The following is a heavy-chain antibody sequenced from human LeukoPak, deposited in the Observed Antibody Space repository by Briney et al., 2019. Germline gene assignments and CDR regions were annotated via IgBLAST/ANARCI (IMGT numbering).Heavy chain of an antibody. Sequence: GASVTLSCKASGYTFTTYYMHWVRQAPGQGLQWMGIINPSGRSTSYAQKFQGRVTMTRDTSTSTVYMDLSSLRSDDTAVYYCARDFVIFGVVTTNWFDPWGQGTLVTVSS. CDR3: ARDFVIFGVVTTNWFDP. V-gene: IGHV1-46*01. J-gene: IGHJ5*02. CDR2: INPSGRST. D-gene: IGHD3-3*01. CDR1: GYTFTTYY.